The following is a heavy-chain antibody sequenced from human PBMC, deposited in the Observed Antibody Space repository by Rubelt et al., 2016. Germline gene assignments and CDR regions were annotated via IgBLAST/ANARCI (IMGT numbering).Heavy chain of an antibody. Sequence: QVQLQASGPGLVKPSETLSLTCTVSGGSISSYHWSWIRQTPGKGLEWIGYIYYSGSTYYNPSLKSRVTISVDTSKNQFSLKLSAGTSADTAVYYCARGRSGSSSSWGQGTLVTVSS. D-gene: IGHD6-6*01. CDR3: ARGRSGSSSS. CDR1: GGSISSYH. V-gene: IGHV4-59*12. CDR2: IYYSGST. J-gene: IGHJ4*02.